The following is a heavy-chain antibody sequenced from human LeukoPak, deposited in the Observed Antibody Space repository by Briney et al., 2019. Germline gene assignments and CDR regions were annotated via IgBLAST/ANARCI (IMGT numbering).Heavy chain of an antibody. CDR2: INLNSGGT. CDR3: ARDQATVTTPYFDY. D-gene: IGHD4-17*01. V-gene: IGHV1-2*02. Sequence: GASVKVSCKTSGFTFTDYYIHWVRQAPGQGLEWMGWINLNSGGTSFAQTFQGRVTMTRDTSITTAYVELSRLGSDDTAVYYCARDQATVTTPYFDYWGQGTLVTVPS. CDR1: GFTFTDYY. J-gene: IGHJ4*02.